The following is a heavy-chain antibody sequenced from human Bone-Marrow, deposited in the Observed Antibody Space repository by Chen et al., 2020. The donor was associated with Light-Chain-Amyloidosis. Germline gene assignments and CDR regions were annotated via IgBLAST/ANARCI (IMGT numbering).Heavy chain of an antibody. D-gene: IGHD3-9*01. CDR3: ARVISYDDILPGYPADAFDI. V-gene: IGHV3-23*01. Sequence: SSYAMSWVRQAPGKGLEWVSTSSGSGGSRYYGNSVKGRLTISRDNSKSALFRQMNNLSAEDTAVYYCARVISYDDILPGYPADAFDIWGQGTMVTVSS. J-gene: IGHJ3*02. CDR1: SSYA. CDR2: SSGSGGSR.